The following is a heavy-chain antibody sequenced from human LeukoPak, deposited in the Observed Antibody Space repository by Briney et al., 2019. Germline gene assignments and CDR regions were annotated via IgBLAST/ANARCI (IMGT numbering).Heavy chain of an antibody. Sequence: ASVKVSCKASGYTFTSVDIFWVRQATGQWLEWMGWMSPNSGNTGSAQKLQVRVTFPRDTSISTSFMELSSLRSEDTAIYYCARGRQDTSVPRTYYMAVWGKGTTVTVSS. CDR1: GYTFTSVD. J-gene: IGHJ6*03. D-gene: IGHD5-18*01. CDR2: MSPNSGNT. V-gene: IGHV1-8*01. CDR3: ARGRQDTSVPRTYYMAV.